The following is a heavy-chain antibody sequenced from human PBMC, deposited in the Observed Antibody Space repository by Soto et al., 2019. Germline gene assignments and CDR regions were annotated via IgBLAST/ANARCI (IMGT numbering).Heavy chain of an antibody. J-gene: IGHJ4*02. V-gene: IGHV3-23*01. D-gene: IGHD1-1*01. Sequence: EVQLLESGGNLVQPGGSLRLSCAASGFTFTTYAMSWVRQAPGKGLEWVSSITIDGGSTFYADSVQGRFTVSRDNSRNTLYLQMNSLRAEDTAVYYCAKYKGIIHHLTFDYWGQGTLVTVSS. CDR2: ITIDGGST. CDR3: AKYKGIIHHLTFDY. CDR1: GFTFTTYA.